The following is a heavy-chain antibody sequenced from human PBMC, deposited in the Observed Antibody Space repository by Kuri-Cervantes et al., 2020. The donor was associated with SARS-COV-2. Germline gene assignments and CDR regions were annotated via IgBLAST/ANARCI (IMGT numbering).Heavy chain of an antibody. CDR3: ATLSYDQETGT. J-gene: IGHJ5*02. D-gene: IGHD5-18*01. CDR1: GFTFSTSW. Sequence: GGSLRLSCAASGFTFSTSWMCWVRQAPGKGLEWVAFIRYDGSNKYYADSVKGRFTISRDNAKNSLCLQMNSLRAEDTAVYYCATLSYDQETGTWGQGTRVTVSS. V-gene: IGHV3-30*02. CDR2: IRYDGSNK.